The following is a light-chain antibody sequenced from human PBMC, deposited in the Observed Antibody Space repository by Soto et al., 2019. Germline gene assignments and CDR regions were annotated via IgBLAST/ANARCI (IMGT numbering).Light chain of an antibody. CDR3: QHYDNWPFT. CDR2: GAS. Sequence: EIVMTQSPATLSVSPGERATLSCRASQSVSSNLAWYQQKRGQAPRLLIYGASTRATGIPARFSGSGSGTEFTLTISSLQSEDFAVYYCQHYDNWPFTFGPGTKADIK. V-gene: IGKV3-15*01. J-gene: IGKJ3*01. CDR1: QSVSSN.